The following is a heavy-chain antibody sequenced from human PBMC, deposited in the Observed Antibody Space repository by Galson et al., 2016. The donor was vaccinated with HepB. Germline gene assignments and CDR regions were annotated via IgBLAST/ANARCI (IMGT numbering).Heavy chain of an antibody. D-gene: IGHD6-13*01. J-gene: IGHJ4*02. V-gene: IGHV3-33*01. Sequence: SLRLSCAASGFTFANYAMHWVRQAPGKGLEWVALIWSDGSNKYYADSVKGRFTISRDKPKNTLYLQMSSLRVEDTAVYYCVRGQLVNYFDYWGQGTLVTVSS. CDR2: IWSDGSNK. CDR3: VRGQLVNYFDY. CDR1: GFTFANYA.